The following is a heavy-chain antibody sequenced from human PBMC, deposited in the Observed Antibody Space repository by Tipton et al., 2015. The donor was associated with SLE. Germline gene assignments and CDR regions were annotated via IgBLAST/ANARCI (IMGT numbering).Heavy chain of an antibody. Sequence: TLSLTCTVSGGSISNYYWSWIRQPPGKGLEWIGSMYHSGTIRYNPSLKSRVTISLDTSKNQFSLKLSSVTAADTAVYYCARDQTAFDLWGQGTMVTVSS. V-gene: IGHV4-59*01. CDR1: GGSISNYY. J-gene: IGHJ3*01. CDR2: MYHSGTI. CDR3: ARDQTAFDL.